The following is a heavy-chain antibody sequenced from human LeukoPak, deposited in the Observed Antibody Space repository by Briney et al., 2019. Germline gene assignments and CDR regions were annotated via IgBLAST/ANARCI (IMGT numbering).Heavy chain of an antibody. V-gene: IGHV4-30-4*01. Sequence: SETLSLTCTVSGGSLSSGDYYWSWIRQPPGKGLEWLGYIYYSGSTYYNPSLKSRVTISVDTSKNQFSLKLSSVTDADTAVYYCARDVLRYCSSTSCYHYYYYYGMDVWGKGTTVTVSS. J-gene: IGHJ6*04. CDR1: GGSLSSGDYY. D-gene: IGHD2-2*01. CDR2: IYYSGST. CDR3: ARDVLRYCSSTSCYHYYYYYGMDV.